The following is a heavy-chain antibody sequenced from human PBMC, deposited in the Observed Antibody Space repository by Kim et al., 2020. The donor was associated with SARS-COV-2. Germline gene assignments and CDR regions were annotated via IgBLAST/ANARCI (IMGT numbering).Heavy chain of an antibody. CDR3: TIDSH. J-gene: IGHJ4*02. V-gene: IGHV3-30*03. CDR1: GFTFSAYG. CDR2: ISSDGSNK. Sequence: GGSLRLSCAASGFTFSAYGIHWVRQAPGKGLEWLAVISSDGSNKYYADSVNGRFTISRDNSRTTLYLQMNSLRAEDTAVYYCTIDSHWGQGTLVTVSS.